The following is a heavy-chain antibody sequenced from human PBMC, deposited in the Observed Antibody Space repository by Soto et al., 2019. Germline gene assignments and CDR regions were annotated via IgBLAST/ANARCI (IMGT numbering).Heavy chain of an antibody. CDR2: ISWNSGII. CDR3: ANHQYPLWFGEFLNNWFDP. CDR1: GFTFSSYA. Sequence: SLRLSCAASGFTFSSYAMNWVRQAPGKGLEWVSGISWNSGIIGYADSVKGRFTISRDNAKNSLYLQMNSLRAEDTALHQCANHQYPLWFGEFLNNWFDPCGQLTLVPVSA. D-gene: IGHD3-10*01. V-gene: IGHV3-9*01. J-gene: IGHJ5*02.